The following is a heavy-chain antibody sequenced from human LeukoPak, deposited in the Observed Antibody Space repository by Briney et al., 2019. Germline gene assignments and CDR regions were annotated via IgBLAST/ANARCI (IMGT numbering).Heavy chain of an antibody. CDR1: GFTFSSYS. CDR2: ISSSSSYI. J-gene: IGHJ4*02. Sequence: PGGSLRLSCAASGFTFSSYSMNWVRQAPGKGLEWVSSISSSSSYIYYADSVKGRFTISRDNAKNSLYLQMNSLRAEDTAVYYCARGGLLWFGELSPYFDYWGQGTLVTVSS. CDR3: ARGGLLWFGELSPYFDY. D-gene: IGHD3-10*01. V-gene: IGHV3-21*04.